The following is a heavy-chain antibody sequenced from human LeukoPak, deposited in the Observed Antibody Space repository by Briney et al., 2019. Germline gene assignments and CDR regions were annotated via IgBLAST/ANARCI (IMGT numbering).Heavy chain of an antibody. Sequence: SETLSLTCTVSGGSISSYYWSWIRQSPGKGLEWIGYIFYSGSTNYSPSLKSRVTISVNTSKNQFSLKLSSVTAADTAVYYCARGGSGPYPRLDYWGQGSLVTVSS. D-gene: IGHD6-19*01. CDR1: GGSISSYY. J-gene: IGHJ4*02. CDR3: ARGGSGPYPRLDY. CDR2: IFYSGST. V-gene: IGHV4-59*01.